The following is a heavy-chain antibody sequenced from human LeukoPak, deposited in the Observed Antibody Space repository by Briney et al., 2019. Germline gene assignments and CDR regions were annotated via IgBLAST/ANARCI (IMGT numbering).Heavy chain of an antibody. J-gene: IGHJ4*02. Sequence: PRGSLRLSCAASGFTFDDYAMHWVRQAPGKGLEWVSLISGDGGSTYYADSVKGRFTISRDNSKNSLYLQMNSLRTEDTALYYCAKDIWPGWWLQLDYWGQGTLVTVSS. CDR1: GFTFDDYA. V-gene: IGHV3-43*02. CDR3: AKDIWPGWWLQLDY. CDR2: ISGDGGST. D-gene: IGHD5-24*01.